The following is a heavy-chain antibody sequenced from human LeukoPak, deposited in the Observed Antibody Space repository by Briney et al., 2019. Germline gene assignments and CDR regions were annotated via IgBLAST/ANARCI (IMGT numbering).Heavy chain of an antibody. J-gene: IGHJ5*02. Sequence: SETLSLTCAVYGGSFSGYYWSWIRQHPGKGLEWIGYIYYSGSTYYNPSLKSRVTISVDTSKNQFSLKLSSVTAADTAVYYCARGVVTADFLNWFDPWGQGTLVTVSS. V-gene: IGHV4-31*11. CDR1: GGSFSGYY. CDR3: ARGVVTADFLNWFDP. CDR2: IYYSGST. D-gene: IGHD2-21*02.